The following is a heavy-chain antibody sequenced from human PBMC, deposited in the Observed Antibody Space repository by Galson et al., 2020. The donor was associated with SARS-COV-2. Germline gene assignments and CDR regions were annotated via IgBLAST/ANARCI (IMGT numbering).Heavy chain of an antibody. CDR2: INHSGST. CDR3: ARGRASSSWLSRGHWFDP. CDR1: GGSFSGYY. J-gene: IGHJ5*02. D-gene: IGHD6-13*01. Sequence: SETLSLTCAVYGGSFSGYYWSWIRQPPGKGLAWIGEINHSGSTNYNPSLKSRVTISVDTSKNQFSLKLSSVTAADTAVYYCARGRASSSWLSRGHWFDPWGQGTLVTVSS. V-gene: IGHV4-34*01.